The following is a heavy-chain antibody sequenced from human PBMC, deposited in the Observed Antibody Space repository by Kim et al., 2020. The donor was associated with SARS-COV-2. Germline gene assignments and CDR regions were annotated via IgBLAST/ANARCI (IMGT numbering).Heavy chain of an antibody. J-gene: IGHJ4*02. V-gene: IGHV1-18*01. D-gene: IGHD6-13*01. Sequence: ASVKVSCKASGYTFLNYGFTWVRQAPGQGLEWMGGISAYNGNTNYAQKLQGRVTMTTDTSTNTAYMELRSLRSDATAVYYCARGDRLSAAGTSDYWGQGT. CDR3: ARGDRLSAAGTSDY. CDR1: GYTFLNYG. CDR2: ISAYNGNT.